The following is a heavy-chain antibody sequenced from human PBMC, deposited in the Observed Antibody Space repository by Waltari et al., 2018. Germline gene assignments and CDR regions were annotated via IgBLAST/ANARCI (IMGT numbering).Heavy chain of an antibody. D-gene: IGHD3-10*01. V-gene: IGHV3-30*02. CDR3: EKRSGVGYFDY. Sequence: VQLVESGGGVVQPGGSLRLSCTASAFTFSRYGRRWVRQAPGTGLAGVGFIRYEGSNKYYADSVKGRFTISRDNSKNTLYLQMNSLRAEDTAVYDCEKRSGVGYFDYWGQGTLVTVSS. CDR2: IRYEGSNK. J-gene: IGHJ4*02. CDR1: AFTFSRYG.